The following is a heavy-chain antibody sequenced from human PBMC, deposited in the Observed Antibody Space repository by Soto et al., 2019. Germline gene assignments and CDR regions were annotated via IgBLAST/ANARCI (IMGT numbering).Heavy chain of an antibody. CDR1: GFTFSRHG. J-gene: IGHJ4*02. Sequence: GGSLRLSCAASGFTFSRHGMHWVRQTPGKGLEWLAVILNDASGHWYADSVKGRFTISRDNFENTLYLQMNGLRLEDTAMYYCARDDDYPDNGFDYWGQGTLVTVPQ. CDR2: ILNDASGH. D-gene: IGHD4-17*01. CDR3: ARDDDYPDNGFDY. V-gene: IGHV3-33*01.